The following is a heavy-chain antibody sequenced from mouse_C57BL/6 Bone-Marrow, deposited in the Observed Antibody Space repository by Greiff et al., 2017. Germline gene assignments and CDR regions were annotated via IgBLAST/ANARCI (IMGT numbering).Heavy chain of an antibody. J-gene: IGHJ3*01. Sequence: EVMLVESGGGLVKPGGSLKLSCAASGFTFSSYAMSLVRQTPEKRLEWVATISDGGSYTYYPDNVKGRFTISRDNAKNNLYLQMSHLKSEDTAMYYCARGLRRLLFAYWGQGTLVTVSA. CDR1: GFTFSSYA. CDR3: ARGLRRLLFAY. V-gene: IGHV5-4*03. CDR2: ISDGGSYT. D-gene: IGHD2-12*01.